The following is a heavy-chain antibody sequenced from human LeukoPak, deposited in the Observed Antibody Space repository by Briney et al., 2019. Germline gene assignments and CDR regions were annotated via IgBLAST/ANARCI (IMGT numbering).Heavy chain of an antibody. Sequence: PSETLSLTCTVSGGSISSYYWSWIRQPPGKGLEWIGYIYYSGSTNYNPSLKSRVTISVDTSKNQFSLKLSSVTAADTAVYYCARDSGSYTAFDIWGQGTMVTVSS. V-gene: IGHV4-59*12. D-gene: IGHD1-26*01. CDR3: ARDSGSYTAFDI. CDR1: GGSISSYY. CDR2: IYYSGST. J-gene: IGHJ3*02.